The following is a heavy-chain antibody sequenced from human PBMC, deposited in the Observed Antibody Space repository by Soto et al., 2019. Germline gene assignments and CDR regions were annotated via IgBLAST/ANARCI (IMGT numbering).Heavy chain of an antibody. CDR1: GFTFSSYA. Sequence: GGSLRLSCAASGFTFSSYAMIWVRQAPGKGLEWVSAISGSGGSTYYADSVKGRFTISRDNSKNTLYLQMNSLRAEDTAVYYCAKGRAGWGSYYNIWGQGTLVTVSS. D-gene: IGHD3-10*01. J-gene: IGHJ4*02. CDR2: ISGSGGST. CDR3: AKGRAGWGSYYNI. V-gene: IGHV3-23*01.